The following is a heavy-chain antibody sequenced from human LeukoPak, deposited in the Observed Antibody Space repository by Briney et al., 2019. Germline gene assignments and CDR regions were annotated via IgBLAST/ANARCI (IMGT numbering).Heavy chain of an antibody. CDR1: GGTISRYF. CDR3: ARDRRRELLHAFDI. D-gene: IGHD1-26*01. V-gene: IGHV4-59*01. Sequence: SETLSLTCTVSGGTISRYFWSWVRQPPGEGLEWIAYIDYSGSTNYNPSLKSRLTISLDASKNQFPLKLSSVTAADTAVYYCARDRRRELLHAFDIWGQGTMVTVSS. CDR2: IDYSGST. J-gene: IGHJ3*02.